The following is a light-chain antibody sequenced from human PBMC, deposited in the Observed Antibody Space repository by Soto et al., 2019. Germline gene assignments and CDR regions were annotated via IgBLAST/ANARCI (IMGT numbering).Light chain of an antibody. CDR2: KAS. Sequence: EIQGSQSAFTLSASVGDRVTITCRASQSISTGLAWYQQKPGKAPKLLIYKASSLDSGVPSRFSGGGAGTEFTLTIISLQPEDFVTYYCQQTSAFPRTFGQGTKVDIK. J-gene: IGKJ2*01. CDR1: QSISTG. CDR3: QQTSAFPRT. V-gene: IGKV1-5*03.